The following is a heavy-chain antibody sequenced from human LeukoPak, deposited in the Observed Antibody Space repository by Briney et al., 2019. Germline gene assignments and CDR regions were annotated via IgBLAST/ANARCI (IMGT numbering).Heavy chain of an antibody. D-gene: IGHD3-10*01. CDR2: IYSGGST. V-gene: IGHV3-53*01. CDR1: GFTVSSNY. J-gene: IGHJ6*03. CDR3: ASGFRGAPSDYYYYYMDV. Sequence: GGSLRLSCAASGFTVSSNYMSWVRQAPGKGLEWVSVIYSGGSTYCADSVKGRFTISRDNSKNTLYLQMNSLRAEDTAVYYCASGFRGAPSDYYYYYMDVWGKGTTVTISS.